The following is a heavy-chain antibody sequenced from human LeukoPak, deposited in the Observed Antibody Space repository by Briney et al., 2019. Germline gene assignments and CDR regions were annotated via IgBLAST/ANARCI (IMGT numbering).Heavy chain of an antibody. J-gene: IGHJ4*01. V-gene: IGHV3-23*01. CDR1: GFTFSTYG. CDR3: AARRSVYDQFDY. CDR2: ISGSGGST. Sequence: GGSLRLSCAASGFTFSTYGMNWVRQASGKGLEWVSTISGSGGSTYYADSVKGRFTISGDSSKNTLYLQMNSLRAEDTAVYYCAARRSVYDQFDYWGQASLVTVSS. D-gene: IGHD5/OR15-5a*01.